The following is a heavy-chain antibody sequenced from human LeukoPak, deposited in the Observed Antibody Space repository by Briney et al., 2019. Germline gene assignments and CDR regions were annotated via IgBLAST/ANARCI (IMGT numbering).Heavy chain of an antibody. CDR2: INHSGST. J-gene: IGHJ6*03. D-gene: IGHD3-9*01. CDR3: ARGVLRYFDWLVGIYYYYYMDV. Sequence: SETLSLTCTVSGGSISSGNYYWSWIRQPPGKGLEWIGEINHSGSTNYNPSLKSRVTISVDTSKNQFSLKLSSVTAADTAVYYCARGVLRYFDWLVGIYYYYYMDVWGKGTTVTVSS. V-gene: IGHV4-39*07. CDR1: GGSISSGNYY.